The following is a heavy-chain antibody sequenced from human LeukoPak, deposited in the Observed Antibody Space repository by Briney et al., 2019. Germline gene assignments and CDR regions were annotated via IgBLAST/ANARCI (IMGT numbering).Heavy chain of an antibody. CDR3: AKDGSQLLRYYYYGMDV. V-gene: IGHV3-23*01. CDR1: GFTFSGYG. J-gene: IGHJ6*02. Sequence: GGSLRLSCEASGFTFSGYGMTWVRQAPGKGLEWVSFLSGGGHTTYYADSVKGRFTISRDNSKNTLYLQMNSLRAEDTAVYYCAKDGSQLLRYYYYGMDVWGQGTTVTVSS. D-gene: IGHD2-2*01. CDR2: LSGGGHTT.